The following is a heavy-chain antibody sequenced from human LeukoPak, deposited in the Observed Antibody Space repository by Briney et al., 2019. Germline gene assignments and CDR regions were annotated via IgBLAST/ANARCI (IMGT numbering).Heavy chain of an antibody. CDR2: IRAYNGNT. Sequence: ASVKVSCKASGYTFTSYGISWVRQAPGQGLEWMGWIRAYNGNTNYAQKLQGRVTMTTDTSTSTAYMELRSLRSDDTAVYYCARGRDYSNSVAANNWFDPWGQGTLVTVSS. CDR3: ARGRDYSNSVAANNWFDP. D-gene: IGHD4-11*01. J-gene: IGHJ5*02. V-gene: IGHV1-18*01. CDR1: GYTFTSYG.